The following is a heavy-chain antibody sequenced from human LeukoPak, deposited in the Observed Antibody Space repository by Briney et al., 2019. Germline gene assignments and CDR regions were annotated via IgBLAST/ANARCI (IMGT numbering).Heavy chain of an antibody. Sequence: GGSLRLSCAASGFTFSSYAMHWVRQAPGKGLEWVAVISYDGSNKYYADSVKGRFTISRDNSKNTLHLQMNSLRAEDTAVYYCARDSIVGATTGYYFDYWGQGTLVTVSS. D-gene: IGHD1-26*01. J-gene: IGHJ4*02. CDR1: GFTFSSYA. CDR2: ISYDGSNK. CDR3: ARDSIVGATTGYYFDY. V-gene: IGHV3-30*01.